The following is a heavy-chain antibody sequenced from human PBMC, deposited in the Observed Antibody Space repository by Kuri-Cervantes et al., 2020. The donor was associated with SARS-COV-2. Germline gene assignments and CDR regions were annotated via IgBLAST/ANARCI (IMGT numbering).Heavy chain of an antibody. CDR1: GYTFSGNY. J-gene: IGHJ5*02. D-gene: IGHD5-24*01. CDR3: AREYGFNWFAP. Sequence: ASVKVSCKASGYTFSGNYMHWVRQAPGRGLEWMGMINPSGGATSYAQKLQGRVIMTRDTSTSTVYMELSSLRSDDTAVYYCAREYGFNWFAPWGQGTLVTVSS. CDR2: INPSGGAT. V-gene: IGHV1-46*03.